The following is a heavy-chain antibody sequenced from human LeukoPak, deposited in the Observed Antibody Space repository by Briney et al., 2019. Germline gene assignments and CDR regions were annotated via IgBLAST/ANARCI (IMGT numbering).Heavy chain of an antibody. V-gene: IGHV3-66*01. CDR2: IYSGGST. J-gene: IGHJ4*02. D-gene: IGHD3-16*01. CDR1: GFTVSSNY. Sequence: AGGSLRLSCAASGFTVSSNYMSWVRQAPGKGLEWVSVIYSGGSTYYADSVKGRFTISRDNSKNTLYLQMNSLRAEDTAVYYCARDKTGGGGYFDYWGQGTLVTVSS. CDR3: ARDKTGGGGYFDY.